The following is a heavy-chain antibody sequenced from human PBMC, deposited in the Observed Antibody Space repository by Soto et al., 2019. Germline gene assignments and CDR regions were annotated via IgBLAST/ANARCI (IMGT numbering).Heavy chain of an antibody. J-gene: IGHJ4*02. CDR3: ARAKYSYGGNDY. D-gene: IGHD5-18*01. Sequence: SETLSLTCTVSGGSISNYFWSWIRQSPGGGLEWIAYINYGGTTNYNPSLKSRVNISLDTSKNQFSLKLRSVTAADTAVYYCARAKYSYGGNDYWGQGTLVTVSS. CDR1: GGSISNYF. V-gene: IGHV4-59*01. CDR2: INYGGTT.